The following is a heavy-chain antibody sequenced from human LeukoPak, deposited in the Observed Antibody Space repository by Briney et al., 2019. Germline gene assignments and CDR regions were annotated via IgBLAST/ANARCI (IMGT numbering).Heavy chain of an antibody. CDR2: IRSKAYGGTT. V-gene: IGHV3-49*05. J-gene: IGHJ5*02. CDR3: TRDGDDFWSGYYKAKNWFDP. D-gene: IGHD3-3*01. CDR1: GFTFGDYA. Sequence: KTGGSLRLSCTASGFTFGDYAMSWFRQAPGKGLEWVGFIRSKAYGGTTEYAASVKGRFTISRDDSKSIAYLQMNSLKTEDTAVYYGTRDGDDFWSGYYKAKNWFDPWGQGTLVTVSS.